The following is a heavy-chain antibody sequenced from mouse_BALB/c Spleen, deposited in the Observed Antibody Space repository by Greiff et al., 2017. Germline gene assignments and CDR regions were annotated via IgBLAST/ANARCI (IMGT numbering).Heavy chain of an antibody. CDR3: ARAGRPYAMDY. V-gene: IGHV5-17*02. CDR1: GFTFSSFG. CDR2: ISSGSSTI. Sequence: EVQGVESGGGLVQPGGSRKLSCAASGFTFSSFGMHWVRQAPEKGLEWVAYISSGSSTIYYADTVKGRFTISRDNPKNTLFLQMTSLRSEDTAMYYCARAGRPYAMDYWGQGTSVTVSS. J-gene: IGHJ4*01.